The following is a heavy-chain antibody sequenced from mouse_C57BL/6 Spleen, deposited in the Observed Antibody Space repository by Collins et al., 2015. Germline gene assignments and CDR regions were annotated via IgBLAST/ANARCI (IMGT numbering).Heavy chain of an antibody. CDR1: GYTFTEYT. Sequence: QVQLQQSGAELVKPGASVKLSFKASGYTFTEYTIHWVKQRSGQGLEWIGWFYPGSGSIKYNEKFKDKTTLTADKSSSTVYMELSRLTSEDSAVYFCARHEEGYDGYYFWFAYWGQGTLVTVSA. V-gene: IGHV1-62-2*01. D-gene: IGHD2-3*01. CDR2: FYPGSGSI. J-gene: IGHJ3*01. CDR3: ARHEEGYDGYYFWFAY.